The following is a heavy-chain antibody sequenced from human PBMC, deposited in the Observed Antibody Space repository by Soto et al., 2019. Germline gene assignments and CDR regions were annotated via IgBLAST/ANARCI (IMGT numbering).Heavy chain of an antibody. D-gene: IGHD1-26*01. Sequence: PSETLSLTCAVSGYSISSGYYWGWIRQPPGKGLEWIGSIYHSGSTYYNPSLKSRVTISVDTSKNQFSLKLSSVTAADTAVYYCARGKGRGSGSYNRDDAFDIWGQGTMVTVS. J-gene: IGHJ3*02. CDR3: ARGKGRGSGSYNRDDAFDI. CDR1: GYSISSGYY. CDR2: IYHSGST. V-gene: IGHV4-38-2*01.